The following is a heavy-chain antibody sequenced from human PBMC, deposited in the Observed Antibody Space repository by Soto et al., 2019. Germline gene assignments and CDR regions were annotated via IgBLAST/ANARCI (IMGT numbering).Heavy chain of an antibody. J-gene: IGHJ4*02. D-gene: IGHD3-22*01. CDR1: GGSISSGGYY. CDR3: AGSDYYDTSGYYYRVDY. V-gene: IGHV4-31*02. CDR2: IYYSGST. Sequence: SETLSLTCTVSGGSISSGGYYWSWIRQHPGKGLEWIGYIYYSGSTYYNPSLKSRVTISEDTSKNQFSLKLSSVTAADTSVYYCAGSDYYDTSGYYYRVDYWGQGTLVTVSS.